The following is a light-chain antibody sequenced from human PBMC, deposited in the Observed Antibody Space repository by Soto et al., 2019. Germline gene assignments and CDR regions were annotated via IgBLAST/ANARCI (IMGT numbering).Light chain of an antibody. J-gene: IGKJ1*01. CDR2: DAS. CDR3: QHYGGMWT. CDR1: QSISSW. Sequence: DLHMTHSPSTPSPPLRHRVTHTCRASQSISSWLAWYQQKPGKAPKLLIYDASSLESGVPSRFSGSGSGTEFILTIRSLQPDDFASYCCQHYGGMWTFGQGTKVDIK. V-gene: IGKV1-5*01.